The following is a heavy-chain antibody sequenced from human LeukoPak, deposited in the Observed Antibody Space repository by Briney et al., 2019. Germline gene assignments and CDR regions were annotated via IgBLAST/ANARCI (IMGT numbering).Heavy chain of an antibody. D-gene: IGHD3-10*01. CDR1: GGTLSNYA. V-gene: IGHV1-69*04. J-gene: IGHJ6*02. CDR3: ASDGMVRGIIDYNAMHV. CDR2: IIPILGIA. Sequence: SVKVSCKASGGTLSNYAISWVRQAPGQGLEWMGRIIPILGIADYAQKFPGRVTITADISTSTVFMELSSLRSEDTAVFYCASDGMVRGIIDYNAMHVWGQGTTVTVSS.